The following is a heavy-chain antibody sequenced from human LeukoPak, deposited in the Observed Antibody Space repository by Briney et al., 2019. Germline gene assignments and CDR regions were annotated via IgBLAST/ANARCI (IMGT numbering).Heavy chain of an antibody. CDR3: ARVYYSSSYDYWYFDL. D-gene: IGHD6-13*01. J-gene: IGHJ2*01. CDR2: INHSGNT. CDR1: GGSFSGYY. Sequence: SETLSLTCAVYGGSFSGYYWSWIRQPPGKGLEWIGEINHSGNTYYNPSLKSRVAISVDTSKNQFSLKLSSVTAADTAVYYCARVYYSSSYDYWYFDLWGRGTLVTVSS. V-gene: IGHV4-34*01.